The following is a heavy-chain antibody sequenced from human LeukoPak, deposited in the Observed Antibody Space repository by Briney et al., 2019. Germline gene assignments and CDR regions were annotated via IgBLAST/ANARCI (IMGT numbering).Heavy chain of an antibody. D-gene: IGHD3-16*02. J-gene: IGHJ4*02. CDR2: ISGSGGST. Sequence: GGSLRLSCAASGFTFSSYAMGWVRQAPGKGLEWVSAISGSGGSTYYADSVKGRFTISRDNSKNTLYLQMNSLRAEDTAVYYCAKGYVWGSYRPYYFDYWGQGTLVTVSS. CDR3: AKGYVWGSYRPYYFDY. CDR1: GFTFSSYA. V-gene: IGHV3-23*01.